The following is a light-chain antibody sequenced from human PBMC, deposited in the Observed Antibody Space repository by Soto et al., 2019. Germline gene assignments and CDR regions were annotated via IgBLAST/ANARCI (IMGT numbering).Light chain of an antibody. V-gene: IGKV1-9*01. CDR2: AAS. CDR1: QGISSY. CDR3: QQLNSYPIT. Sequence: IQLTQSPSSLSASVGDRVTITCRASQGISSYLAWYQQKPGKATKLLIYAASTLQSGVPSRFSGSGSGTDFTLTISSLQPEDFATYYCQQLNSYPITVGQGTRLEIK. J-gene: IGKJ5*01.